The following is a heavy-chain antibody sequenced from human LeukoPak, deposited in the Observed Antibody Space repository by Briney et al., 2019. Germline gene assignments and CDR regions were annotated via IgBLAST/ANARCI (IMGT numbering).Heavy chain of an antibody. Sequence: GASVKVSCKASGYTFTNYAMNWVRQAPGQGLEWMGWMNPNSGGTNYAQKFQGRVTMTRDTSISTAYMELSRLTSDDTAVYYCARDVDPTYYFDSSGYYYSYWGQGTLVTVSS. CDR2: MNPNSGGT. D-gene: IGHD3-22*01. J-gene: IGHJ4*02. CDR1: GYTFTNYA. V-gene: IGHV1-2*02. CDR3: ARDVDPTYYFDSSGYYYSY.